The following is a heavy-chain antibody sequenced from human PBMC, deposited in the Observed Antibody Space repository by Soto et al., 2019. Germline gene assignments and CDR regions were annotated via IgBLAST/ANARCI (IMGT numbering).Heavy chain of an antibody. J-gene: IGHJ6*03. V-gene: IGHV4-39*01. CDR1: GGSISSSTSY. Sequence: QLQLQESGPGLVKPSETLSLTCTVSGGSISSSTSYWGWIRQPPGKGLEWIGSINYSGSTYYSPSLKSPVTISADTSKHQFSLKLSSVTAADTAVYYCARPVNYYYYYMDVWGKGTMVTVSS. CDR3: ARPVNYYYYYMDV. CDR2: INYSGST.